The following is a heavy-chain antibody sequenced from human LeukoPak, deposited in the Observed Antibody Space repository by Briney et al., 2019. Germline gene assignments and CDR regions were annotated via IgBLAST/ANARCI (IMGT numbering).Heavy chain of an antibody. V-gene: IGHV1-2*02. CDR1: GYTFTGYY. CDR3: ARSKYSSSWSTPYYMDV. J-gene: IGHJ6*03. CDR2: INPNSGGT. Sequence: SVKVSCKASGYTFTGYYMHWVRQAHGQGLEWMGWINPNSGGTNYAQKFQGRVTMTRDTSISTAYMELSRLRSDDTAVYYCARSKYSSSWSTPYYMDVWGKGTTVTVSS. D-gene: IGHD6-13*01.